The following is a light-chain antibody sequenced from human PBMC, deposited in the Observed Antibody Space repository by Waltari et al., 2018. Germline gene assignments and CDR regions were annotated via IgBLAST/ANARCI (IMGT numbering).Light chain of an antibody. CDR1: QSLLHSDGRNF. J-gene: IGKJ4*01. CDR3: MQTQEIPLT. CDR2: LGS. V-gene: IGKV2-28*01. Sequence: ALTQSPLSLPVTPGAPASIFCRSSQSLLHSDGRNFLDWDVQKPGQSPQLLIYLGSNRASGVPDRFSGGGSGTDFTLTISRVEAEDVGVYYCMQTQEIPLTFGGGTKVEIK.